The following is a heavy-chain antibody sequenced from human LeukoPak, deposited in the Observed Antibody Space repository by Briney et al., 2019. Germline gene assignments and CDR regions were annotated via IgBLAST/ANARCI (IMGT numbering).Heavy chain of an antibody. J-gene: IGHJ3*02. CDR3: ASLHYDFWSGYLTAFDI. CDR1: GFTFSSYS. D-gene: IGHD3-3*01. CDR2: ISSSSSYI. Sequence: GGSLRLSCAASGFTFSSYSMNWVRQAPGKGLEWVSSISSSSSYIYYADSVKGRFTISRDNAKNSLYLQMNSLRAEDTAVYYCASLHYDFWSGYLTAFDIWGQGTMVTVSS. V-gene: IGHV3-21*01.